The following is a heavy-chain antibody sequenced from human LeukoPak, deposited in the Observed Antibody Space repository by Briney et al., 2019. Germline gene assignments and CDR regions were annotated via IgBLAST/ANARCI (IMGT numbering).Heavy chain of an antibody. CDR3: ARLGSHEVYYFDY. Sequence: SETPSLTCTVSGGSISSSSYYWGWIRQPPGKGLGWIGSIYYSGSTYYNPSLKSRVTISVDTSKNQFSLKLSSVTAADTAVYYCARLGSHEVYYFDYWGQGTLVTVSS. D-gene: IGHD3-16*01. V-gene: IGHV4-39*01. CDR2: IYYSGST. CDR1: GGSISSSSYY. J-gene: IGHJ4*02.